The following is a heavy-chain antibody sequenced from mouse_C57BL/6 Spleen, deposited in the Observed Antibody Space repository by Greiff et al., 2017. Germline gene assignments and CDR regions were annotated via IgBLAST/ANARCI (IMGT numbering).Heavy chain of an antibody. Sequence: EVQLQESGPGLVKPSQSLSLTCSVTGYSITSGYYWNWIRQFPGNKLEWMGYISYDGSNNYNPSLKNRISITRDTSKNQFFLKLNSVTTEDTATYYCARRDYGSSIDYWGQGTTLTVSS. V-gene: IGHV3-6*01. CDR3: ARRDYGSSIDY. J-gene: IGHJ2*01. CDR2: ISYDGSN. D-gene: IGHD1-1*01. CDR1: GYSITSGYY.